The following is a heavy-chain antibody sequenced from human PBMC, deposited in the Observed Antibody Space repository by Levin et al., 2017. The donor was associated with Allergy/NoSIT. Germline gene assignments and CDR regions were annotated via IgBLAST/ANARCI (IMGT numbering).Heavy chain of an antibody. Sequence: PGGSLRLSCAASGFTFSSYSMNWVRQAPGKGLEWVSSISSSSSYIYYADSVKGRFTISRDNAKNSLYLQMNSLRAEDTAVYYCARDVRGREGSGRFDPWGQGTLVTVSS. CDR3: ARDVRGREGSGRFDP. D-gene: IGHD1-26*01. CDR2: ISSSSSYI. V-gene: IGHV3-21*01. CDR1: GFTFSSYS. J-gene: IGHJ5*02.